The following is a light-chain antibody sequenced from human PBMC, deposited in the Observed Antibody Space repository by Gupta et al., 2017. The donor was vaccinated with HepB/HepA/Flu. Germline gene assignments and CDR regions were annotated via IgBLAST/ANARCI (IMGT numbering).Light chain of an antibody. CDR3: AAWDDSLNGPV. V-gene: IGLV1-44*01. CDR1: SSNIGSNT. CDR2: RDN. Sequence: QSVLTQPPSASGTPGQRVTIPCSGSSSNIGSNTVNWYQQLPGTAPKLLIYRDNRRPSGVPDRFSGSKSGTSASLAISGLQSEDEADYYCAAWDDSLNGPVFGGGTKLTVL. J-gene: IGLJ3*02.